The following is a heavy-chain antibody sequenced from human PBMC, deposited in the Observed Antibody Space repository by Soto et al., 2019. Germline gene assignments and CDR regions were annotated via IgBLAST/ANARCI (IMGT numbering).Heavy chain of an antibody. Sequence: QVQLQESGPGLVKPSQTLSLTCTVSGGSISSGGYYWSWIRQHPGKGLEWLGYIYYSGSTYYNPSLKCRVTISGDTSKNQFSLKLSSVTAADPAVYYCAGIYRGSPGGTLRYWGQGTLVTVSS. CDR3: AGIYRGSPGGTLRY. CDR1: GGSISSGGYY. V-gene: IGHV4-31*03. J-gene: IGHJ4*02. CDR2: IYYSGST. D-gene: IGHD1-26*01.